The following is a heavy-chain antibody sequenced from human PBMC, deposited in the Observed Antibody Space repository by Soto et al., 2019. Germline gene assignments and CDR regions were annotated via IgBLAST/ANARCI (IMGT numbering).Heavy chain of an antibody. CDR3: AHRILRTVFGLVPPNAISFDF. D-gene: IGHD3-3*01. J-gene: IGHJ4*02. CDR2: IYWDDDK. V-gene: IGHV2-5*02. Sequence: QITLNESGPTVVKPAETLTLTCTFSGFSLTTSGVGVGWIGQSPGKAPEWLALIYWDDDKRYSASLKSRLTITKDTSKNQVVLTMASVDPADTATYYCAHRILRTVFGLVPPNAISFDFWGQGTPVVVSS. CDR1: GFSLTTSGVG.